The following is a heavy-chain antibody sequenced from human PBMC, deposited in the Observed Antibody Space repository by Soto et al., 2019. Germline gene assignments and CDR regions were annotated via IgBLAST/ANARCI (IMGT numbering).Heavy chain of an antibody. CDR3: ASDQRWSNQYYGIEV. CDR1: CDSISSNGYY. CDR2: IYSRVST. J-gene: IGHJ6*02. Sequence: QVQLQESGPGLVKPSQTLSLTCTVSCDSISSNGYYWIWIRQHPGKGLEWIGYIYSRVSTYYNPSLKSRVTIYLDTSKQQFSLKLSSVTAADTAVYYCASDQRWSNQYYGIEVWGQGTTVTVSS. D-gene: IGHD2-15*01. V-gene: IGHV4-31*03.